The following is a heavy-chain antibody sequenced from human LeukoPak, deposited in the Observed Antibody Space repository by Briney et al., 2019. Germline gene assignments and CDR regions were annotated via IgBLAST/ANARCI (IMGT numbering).Heavy chain of an antibody. V-gene: IGHV3-23*01. CDR1: GFNFSSYA. J-gene: IGHJ6*04. D-gene: IGHD2-2*01. Sequence: PGGSLRLSCAASGFNFSSYAMSWVRQTPGKGLEWVSYICGSASSTYYADSEKGRFTSSRDNCKNTLYLQMNSLRAEDTAVYYYAKVADMVLVRAAIHCVDVWGKGTTVTVSS. CDR3: AKVADMVLVRAAIHCVDV. CDR2: ICGSASST.